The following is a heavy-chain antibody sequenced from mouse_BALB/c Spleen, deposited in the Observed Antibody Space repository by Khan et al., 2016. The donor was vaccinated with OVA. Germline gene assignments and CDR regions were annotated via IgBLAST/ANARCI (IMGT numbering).Heavy chain of an antibody. CDR1: GYTFTNYL. D-gene: IGHD1-1*01. J-gene: IGHJ4*01. Sequence: VQLKQSGPELVKPGASVKMSCKTSGYTFTNYLMHWVKQKPGQGLEWIGYINPYNDGTKYNEKFRGKATLTSDKSSSTAYMELNSLTSEDSAVYYCARYASTPYYAMDYWGQGTSVTVSS. V-gene: IGHV1S136*01. CDR3: ARYASTPYYAMDY. CDR2: INPYNDGT.